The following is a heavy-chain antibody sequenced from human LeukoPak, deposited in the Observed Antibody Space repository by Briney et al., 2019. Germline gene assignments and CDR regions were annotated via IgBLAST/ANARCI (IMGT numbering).Heavy chain of an antibody. CDR3: ARGRYDFWSGYYRYYYYMDV. D-gene: IGHD3-3*01. J-gene: IGHJ6*03. V-gene: IGHV4-59*12. Sequence: SETLSLTCTVSGGSISSYYWSWIRQPPGKGLEWIGYIYYSGSTNYNPSLKSRVTISVDTSKNQFSLKLSSVTAADTAVYYCARGRYDFWSGYYRYYYYMDVWGKGTTVTVSS. CDR2: IYYSGST. CDR1: GGSISSYY.